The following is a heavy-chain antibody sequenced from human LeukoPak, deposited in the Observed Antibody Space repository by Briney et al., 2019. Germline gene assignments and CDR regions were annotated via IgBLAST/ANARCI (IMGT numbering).Heavy chain of an antibody. J-gene: IGHJ4*02. Sequence: ASVKVSCKASGYTFTSYDINWVRQATGQGLEWMGWMNPNSGNTGYAQKFQGRVTMTRDTSISTAYMELSRLRSDDTAVYYCAVLAAAGLDYWGQGTLVTVSS. CDR2: MNPNSGNT. V-gene: IGHV1-8*01. CDR1: GYTFTSYD. CDR3: AVLAAAGLDY. D-gene: IGHD6-13*01.